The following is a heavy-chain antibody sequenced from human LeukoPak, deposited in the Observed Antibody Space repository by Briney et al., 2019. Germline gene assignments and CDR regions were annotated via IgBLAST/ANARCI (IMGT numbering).Heavy chain of an antibody. D-gene: IGHD3-10*01. CDR2: IRSKAYGGTA. CDR1: GFTFGDYA. J-gene: IGHJ6*02. CDR3: TRCDHGEYYYYGMDV. Sequence: GGSLRLSCTASGFTFGDYAMSWFRQAPGKGLEWVGFIRSKAYGGTAEYAASVKGRFTISRDDSKSIAYLQMNSLKTEDTAVYYCTRCDHGEYYYYGMDVWGQGTTVTVSS. V-gene: IGHV3-49*03.